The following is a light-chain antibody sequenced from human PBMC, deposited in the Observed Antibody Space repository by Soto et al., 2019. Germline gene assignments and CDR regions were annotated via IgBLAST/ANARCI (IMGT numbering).Light chain of an antibody. CDR1: QSVSTY. CDR2: DST. J-gene: IGKJ2*01. CDR3: QQSYSTPQYT. Sequence: DIQMTQSPSSLSVSVGDRVTITCRASQSVSTYLNWYQQKPGKAPKLLIYDSTRLESGVPSRFGGSGSATDFTLTISSLQPEDSAAYYCQQSYSTPQYTFGQGTKLEIK. V-gene: IGKV1-39*01.